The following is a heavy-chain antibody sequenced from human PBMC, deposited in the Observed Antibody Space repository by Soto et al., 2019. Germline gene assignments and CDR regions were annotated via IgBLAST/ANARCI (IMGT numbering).Heavy chain of an antibody. CDR2: INYSGST. V-gene: IGHV4-34*01. Sequence: KASETLSLTCAVYGGSFANYYWNWIRQPPGKGLGWIGEINYSGSTDYNPSLESRVTISVDTSKNQFSLNLSSVTAAETAIYYCARVGRYTSGWYLDYFDYWGQGTVVTVSS. J-gene: IGHJ4*02. CDR3: ARVGRYTSGWYLDYFDY. D-gene: IGHD6-19*01. CDR1: GGSFANYY.